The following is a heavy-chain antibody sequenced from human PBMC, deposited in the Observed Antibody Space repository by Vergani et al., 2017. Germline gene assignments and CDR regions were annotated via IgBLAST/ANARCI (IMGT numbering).Heavy chain of an antibody. CDR3: ARGSPGPYFDY. Sequence: QVQLQESGPGLVKPSETLSLTCAVSGYSISSGYYWGWIRQPPGKGLEWIGDIYYRGSTNSNPSLKSRVTISVDTSKNQFSLKLSSVTAADTAVYYCARGSPGPYFDYWGQGSLVTVSS. J-gene: IGHJ4*02. V-gene: IGHV4-38-2*01. CDR2: IYYRGST. CDR1: GYSISSGYY.